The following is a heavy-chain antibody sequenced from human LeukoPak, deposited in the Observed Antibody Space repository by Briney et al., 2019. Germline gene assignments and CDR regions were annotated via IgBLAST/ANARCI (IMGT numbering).Heavy chain of an antibody. J-gene: IGHJ1*01. V-gene: IGHV1-18*01. CDR2: ISAYNGNT. Sequence: GASVKVSCKASGYTFTSYGISWVRQAPGQGLEWMGWISAYNGNTNYAQKLQGRVTMTTDTSTSTAYMELRSLRSDDTAVYYCARAEYCSGGSCYVHYFQHWGQGTLVTVSS. CDR1: GYTFTSYG. D-gene: IGHD2-15*01. CDR3: ARAEYCSGGSCYVHYFQH.